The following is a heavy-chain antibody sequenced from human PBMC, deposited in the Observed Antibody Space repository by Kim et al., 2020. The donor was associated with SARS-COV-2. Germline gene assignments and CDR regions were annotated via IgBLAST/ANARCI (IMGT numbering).Heavy chain of an antibody. CDR3: TRDNPTVADFDS. J-gene: IGHJ4*02. D-gene: IGHD4-17*01. Sequence: YAGSVEVRFSIFKDNAKKSLFLQMNSLTAEDTAVYYCTRDNPTVADFDSWGQGTLVTISS. V-gene: IGHV3-48*03.